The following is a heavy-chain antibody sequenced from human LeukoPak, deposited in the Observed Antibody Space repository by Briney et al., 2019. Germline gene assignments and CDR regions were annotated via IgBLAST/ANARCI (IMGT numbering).Heavy chain of an antibody. CDR3: AKRGVVIRVILVGFHEEAYYFDS. Sequence: GGSLRPSCAVSGITLSNYGMSWVRQAPGKGLEWVAGISDSGGRTNYADSVKGRFTISRDNPKNTLYLQMNSLRAEDTAVYFCAKRGVVIRVILVGFHEEAYYFDSWGQGALVTVSS. J-gene: IGHJ4*02. D-gene: IGHD3-22*01. CDR2: ISDSGGRT. V-gene: IGHV3-23*01. CDR1: GITLSNYG.